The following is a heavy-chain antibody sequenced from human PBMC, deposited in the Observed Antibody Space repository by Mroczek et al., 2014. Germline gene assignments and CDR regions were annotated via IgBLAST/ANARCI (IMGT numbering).Heavy chain of an antibody. V-gene: IGHV4-4*07. CDR1: GGSISSYY. CDR3: ARVTSSAIHYYYMDV. J-gene: IGHJ6*03. CDR2: IYTSGST. D-gene: IGHD2-2*01. Sequence: QVQLVQSGPGLVKPSETLSLTCTVSGGSISSYYWSWIRQPAGKGLEWIGRIYTSGSTNYNPSLKSRVTMSVDTSKNQFSLKLSSVTAADTAVYYCARVTSSAIHYYYMDVWGKGTTVTVSS.